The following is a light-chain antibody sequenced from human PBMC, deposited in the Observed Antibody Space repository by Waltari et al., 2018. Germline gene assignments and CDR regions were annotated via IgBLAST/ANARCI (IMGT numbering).Light chain of an antibody. CDR3: GSYRSGSTLV. CDR1: SSDIGGHIH. J-gene: IGLJ2*01. CDR2: NGH. Sequence: QSALTQPASVSGSPGQSIAISCTGTSSDIGGHIHFSWYQQPPGKAPKIIIHNGHKRPSGVSDRFSGSQSGNTASLTISGLQAEAEADYYCGSYRSGSTLVFGGGTRLTVL. V-gene: IGLV2-14*03.